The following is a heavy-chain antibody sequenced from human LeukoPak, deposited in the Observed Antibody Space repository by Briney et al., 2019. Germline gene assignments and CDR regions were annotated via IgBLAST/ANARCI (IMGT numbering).Heavy chain of an antibody. V-gene: IGHV3-30*06. CDR2: ISDDGVNT. J-gene: IGHJ5*02. CDR3: ARRALRGQTVRGGHHLGP. Sequence: GRSLRLSCAASGFTFSSYGMHWVRQAPGKGLEWVATISDDGVNTYYSDSVKGRFTISRDDSNNALSLEMTSLRSEDTAIYYCARRALRGQTVRGGHHLGPWGLGTLVAVSS. D-gene: IGHD1-14*01. CDR1: GFTFSSYG.